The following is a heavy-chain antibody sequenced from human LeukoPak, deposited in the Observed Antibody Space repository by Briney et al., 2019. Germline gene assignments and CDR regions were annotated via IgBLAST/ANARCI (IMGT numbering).Heavy chain of an antibody. J-gene: IGHJ4*02. CDR2: IHPADADT. CDR3: ASPVDTSMAFDY. V-gene: IGHV5-51*01. D-gene: IGHD5-18*01. CDR1: SYIFTNYW. Sequence: PGESLQISCKCSSYIFTNYWIAWVRPMPGKGLEWMGIIHPADADTSYNPSFQGQVTISADKSISTAFLQWSSLKASDTAMYYCASPVDTSMAFDYWGQGTPVTVSS.